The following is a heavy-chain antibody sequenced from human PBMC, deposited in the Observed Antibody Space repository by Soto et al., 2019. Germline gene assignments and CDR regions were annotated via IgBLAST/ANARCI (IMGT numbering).Heavy chain of an antibody. V-gene: IGHV4-39*01. D-gene: IGHD4-17*01. CDR3: ARHTVHDYGDYYFDY. J-gene: IGHJ4*02. CDR2: IYYSGST. CDR1: GGSISSSSYY. Sequence: SETLSLTCTVSGGSISSSSYYWGWIRQPPGKGLEWIGSIYYSGSTYYNPSLKSRVTISVDTSKNQFSLKLSSVTAADTAVYYCARHTVHDYGDYYFDYWGQGTLVTVSS.